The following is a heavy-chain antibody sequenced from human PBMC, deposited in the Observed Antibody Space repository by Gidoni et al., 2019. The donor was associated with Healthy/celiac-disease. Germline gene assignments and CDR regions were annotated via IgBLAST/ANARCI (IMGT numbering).Heavy chain of an antibody. CDR3: ARGRTGYSSSWYRY. V-gene: IGHV4-34*01. D-gene: IGHD6-13*01. CDR2: INHSGST. CDR1: GGSSSGYY. J-gene: IGHJ4*02. Sequence: QLQLQQWGAGLWKPSEPLSLTCAVYGGSSSGYYWSWIRQPPGKGLEWIGEINHSGSTNYTPDVKSRVNISVDTSKNQFSLKLSSVTAADTAVYYCARGRTGYSSSWYRYWGQGTLVTVSS.